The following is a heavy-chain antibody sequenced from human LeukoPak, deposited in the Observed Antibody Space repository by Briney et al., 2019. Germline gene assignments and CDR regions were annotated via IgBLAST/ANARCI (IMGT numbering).Heavy chain of an antibody. Sequence: PSQSPSLTCAVSGHSISSGCYSCTWIRQPPGNDLECIGYIYHSGSTYYNPSLKSRVTISVDRSKNQFSLKLSSVTAADTAVYYCARAGGGSYYYFDYWGQGTLVTVSS. J-gene: IGHJ4*02. CDR1: GHSISSGCYS. V-gene: IGHV4-30-2*01. CDR3: ARAGGGSYYYFDY. D-gene: IGHD1-26*01. CDR2: IYHSGST.